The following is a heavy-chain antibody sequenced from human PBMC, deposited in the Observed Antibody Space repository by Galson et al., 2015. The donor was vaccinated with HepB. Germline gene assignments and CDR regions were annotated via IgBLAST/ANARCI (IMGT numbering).Heavy chain of an antibody. CDR3: ARDVENFGDPSSSYYYYGMDV. CDR1: GFTFDDYA. CDR2: ISWNSGSI. J-gene: IGHJ6*02. V-gene: IGHV3-9*01. Sequence: SLRLSCAASGFTFDDYAMHWVRQAPGKGLEWVSGISWNSGSIGYADSVKGRFTISRDNSKNTLYLQTNSLRAEDTAVYYCARDVENFGDPSSSYYYYGMDVWGQGTTVTVSS. D-gene: IGHD6-6*01.